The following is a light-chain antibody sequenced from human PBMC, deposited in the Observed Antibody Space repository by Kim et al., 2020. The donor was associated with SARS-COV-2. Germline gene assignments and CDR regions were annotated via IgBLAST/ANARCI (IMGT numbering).Light chain of an antibody. V-gene: IGLV4-69*01. CDR1: TGHSSYA. J-gene: IGLJ3*02. CDR3: QTWGTGIWV. CDR2: LNSDGSH. Sequence: SVKLTCTLSTGHSSYAIAWHQQQPEKGPRYLMKLNSDGSHSKGDGIPDRFSGSSSGAERYLTISSLQSEDEADYYCQTWGTGIWVFGGGTQLTVL.